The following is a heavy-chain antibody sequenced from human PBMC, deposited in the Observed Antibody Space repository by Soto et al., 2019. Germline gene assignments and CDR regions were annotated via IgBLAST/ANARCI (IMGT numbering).Heavy chain of an antibody. CDR3: ARATIGSGPLDY. V-gene: IGHV4-31*11. J-gene: IGHJ4*02. D-gene: IGHD6-19*01. CDR1: GGSVNGYY. CDR2: IYYSGST. Sequence: SSETLSLTCAVYGGSVNGYYWSWIRQHPGKGLEWIGYIYYSGSTYYNPSLKSRVTISVDTSKNQFSPKLSSVTAADTAVYYCARATIGSGPLDYWGQGTLVTVSS.